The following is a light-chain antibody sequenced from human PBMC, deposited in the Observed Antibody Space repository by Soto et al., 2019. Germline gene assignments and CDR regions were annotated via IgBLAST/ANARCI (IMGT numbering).Light chain of an antibody. J-gene: IGLJ1*01. CDR2: GNS. V-gene: IGLV1-40*01. Sequence: QSVLTQPPSVSGAPGQRVTISCTGSSSNIGAGYDVHWYQQLPGTAPKLLIYGNSNRPSGVPDRFSGSKSGNSASMAITGLQAEDEADYYCQSYDSSLSVYDVFGTGTKVTVL. CDR1: SSNIGAGYD. CDR3: QSYDSSLSVYDV.